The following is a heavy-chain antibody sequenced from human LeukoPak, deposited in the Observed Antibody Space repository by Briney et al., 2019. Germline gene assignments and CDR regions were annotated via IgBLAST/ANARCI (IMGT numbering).Heavy chain of an antibody. Sequence: SQTLSLTCTVSGGSISSGGYYWSWIRQPPGKGLEWIGYIYYTGSTNTNSNPSLNSRVTISVDTSKNQFSLKLSSVTAADVAVYYCARGANSFDYWGQGTLVTVSS. CDR3: ARGANSFDY. CDR1: GGSISSGGYY. J-gene: IGHJ4*02. D-gene: IGHD3-16*01. V-gene: IGHV4-61*08. CDR2: IYYTGSTNT.